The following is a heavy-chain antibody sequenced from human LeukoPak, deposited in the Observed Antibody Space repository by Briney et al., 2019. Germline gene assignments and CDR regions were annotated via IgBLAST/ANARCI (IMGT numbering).Heavy chain of an antibody. Sequence: SETLSLTCSVSGDSINSRNNYWGWIRQPPGKGLEWIGTIYYSGSTYYNPSLKSRVTISVDTSKNQFSLKLSSVTAADTAVYYCARVSLRSSWSWRGAADFDYWGQGTLVTVSS. V-gene: IGHV4-39*07. J-gene: IGHJ4*02. D-gene: IGHD6-13*01. CDR1: GDSINSRNNY. CDR3: ARVSLRSSWSWRGAADFDY. CDR2: IYYSGST.